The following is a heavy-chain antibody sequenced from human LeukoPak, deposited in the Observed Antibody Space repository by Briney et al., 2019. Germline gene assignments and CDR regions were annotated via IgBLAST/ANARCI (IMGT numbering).Heavy chain of an antibody. CDR2: INHNGNVN. D-gene: IGHD3-16*01. V-gene: IGHV3-7*03. Sequence: GGSLRLSCAASGFTFSNYWLTWARQAPGKGLEWVASINHNGNVNYYVDSVKGRFTISRDNAKNSLYLQMSNLRAEDTAVYFCARGGGLDVWGQGATVTVSS. CDR1: GFTFSNYW. J-gene: IGHJ6*02. CDR3: ARGGGLDV.